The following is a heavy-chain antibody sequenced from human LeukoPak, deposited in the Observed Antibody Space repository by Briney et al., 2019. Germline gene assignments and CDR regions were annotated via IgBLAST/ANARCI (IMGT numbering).Heavy chain of an antibody. CDR2: IYSGGAI. CDR3: AKAAGKYYTSGSYSFDY. D-gene: IGHD3-10*01. Sequence: GGSLRLSCVASGFAVGRNYMSWVRQAPGKGLECVSLIYSGGAIRYADSVKGRFTISRDSSKNMLDLQMNSLSPEDTAVYHCAKAAGKYYTSGSYSFDYWGQGTLVTVSS. V-gene: IGHV3-53*05. J-gene: IGHJ4*02. CDR1: GFAVGRNY.